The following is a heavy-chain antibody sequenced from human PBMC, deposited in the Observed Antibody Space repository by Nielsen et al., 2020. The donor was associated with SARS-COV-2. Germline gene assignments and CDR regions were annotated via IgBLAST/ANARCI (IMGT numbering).Heavy chain of an antibody. CDR1: GGSISSGGYY. J-gene: IGHJ3*02. CDR2: IYATGNT. D-gene: IGHD2-2*01. CDR3: ARAPDIVLVATAIPI. V-gene: IGHV4-61*02. Sequence: SETLFLTCTVSGGSISSGGYYWSWIRQPAGKGLEWIGRIYATGNTNYNPSLKGRVTISVDTSKNQFSLKLRFVTATDTAVYYCARAPDIVLVATAIPIWGQGTLVPVSS.